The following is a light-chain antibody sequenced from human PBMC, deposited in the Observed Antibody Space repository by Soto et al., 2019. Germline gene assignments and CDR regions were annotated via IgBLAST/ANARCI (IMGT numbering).Light chain of an antibody. CDR3: QQYDTAPLT. CDR2: GAF. V-gene: IGKV3-20*01. Sequence: EVVLTQSPGTLSLSPGERATLSCRASQSVSSNYLAWYQQKPGRAPRLLIFGAFFRATGIPGRFSGSASGTDFTLTISGLEPEDFAVYYCQQYDTAPLTFGGGTRVEI. J-gene: IGKJ4*01. CDR1: QSVSSNY.